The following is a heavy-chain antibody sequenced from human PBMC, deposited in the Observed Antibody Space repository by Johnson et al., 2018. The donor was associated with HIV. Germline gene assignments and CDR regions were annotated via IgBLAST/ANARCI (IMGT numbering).Heavy chain of an antibody. J-gene: IGHJ3*02. V-gene: IGHV3-30-3*01. CDR3: ARGYGDYTRAYDAFDI. D-gene: IGHD4-17*01. CDR2: VSYEGSNK. CDR1: GFTFSNYA. Sequence: QMMLVESGGGVVKPGRSLRLSCAASGFTFSNYAMYWVRQAPGKGLEWVAGVSYEGSNKYFADTVQGRFIISRDNSKSTLYLQLNSLRAEDTAVYFCARGYGDYTRAYDAFDIWGQGTMVTVSS.